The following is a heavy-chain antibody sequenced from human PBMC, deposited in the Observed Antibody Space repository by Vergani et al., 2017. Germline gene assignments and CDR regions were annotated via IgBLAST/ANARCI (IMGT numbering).Heavy chain of an antibody. D-gene: IGHD3-10*01. V-gene: IGHV4-61*02. CDR1: GGSISSGSYY. Sequence: QVQLQESGPGLVKPSQTLSLTCTVSGGSISSGSYYWSCIRQPAGKGLEWIGRIYTSGSTNYNPSLKSRVTISVDTSKNQFSLKLSSVTAADTAVYYCARDPTYYYGSGSYYKYYYYYYGMDVWGQGTTVTVSS. J-gene: IGHJ6*02. CDR3: ARDPTYYYGSGSYYKYYYYYYGMDV. CDR2: IYTSGST.